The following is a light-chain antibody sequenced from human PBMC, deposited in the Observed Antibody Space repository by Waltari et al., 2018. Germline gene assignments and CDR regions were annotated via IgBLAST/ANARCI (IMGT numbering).Light chain of an antibody. J-gene: IGLJ2*01. CDR2: VNSDGSH. CDR1: SGHSTYA. CDR3: QTWGTGIQV. Sequence: QLVLTQSPSASASLGASVKLTCTLSSGHSTYAIAWHKQQPEKGPRFLMKVNSDGSHNKGDGIPDRFSGSSSGTERYLTISSLQSEDEADYYCQTWGTGIQVFGGGTKLTVL. V-gene: IGLV4-69*01.